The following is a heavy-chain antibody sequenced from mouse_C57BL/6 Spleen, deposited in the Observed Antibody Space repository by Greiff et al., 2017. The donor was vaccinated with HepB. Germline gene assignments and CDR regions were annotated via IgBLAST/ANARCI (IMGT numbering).Heavy chain of an antibody. V-gene: IGHV1-53*01. CDR1: GYTFTSYW. CDR3: ARWITTVVARYFDY. CDR2: INPSNGGT. D-gene: IGHD1-1*01. J-gene: IGHJ2*01. Sequence: VHLQQPGTELVKPGASVKLSCKASGYTFTSYWMHWVKQRPGQGLEWIGNINPSNGGTNYNEKFKSKATLTVDKSSSTAYMQLSSLTSEDSAVYYCARWITTVVARYFDYWGQGTTLTVSS.